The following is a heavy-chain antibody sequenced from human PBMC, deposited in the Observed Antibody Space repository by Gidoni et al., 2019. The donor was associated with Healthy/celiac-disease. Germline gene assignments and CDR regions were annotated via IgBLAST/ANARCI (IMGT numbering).Heavy chain of an antibody. V-gene: IGHV3-23*01. Sequence: EVQLLESGGGVVQPGGSLRPSCAASGFTFSSYAMSWVRQAPGKGLEWVSAISGSGGSTYYTDSVKGRFTISRDNSKNTLYLQMNSLRAEDTAVYYCAKDLGAGSSGYPTDYWGQGTLVTVSS. J-gene: IGHJ4*02. D-gene: IGHD3-22*01. CDR1: GFTFSSYA. CDR2: ISGSGGST. CDR3: AKDLGAGSSGYPTDY.